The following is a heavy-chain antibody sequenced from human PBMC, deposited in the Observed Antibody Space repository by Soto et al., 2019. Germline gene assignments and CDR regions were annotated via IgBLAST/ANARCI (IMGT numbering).Heavy chain of an antibody. CDR1: GYTFSDYY. D-gene: IGHD2-2*01. CDR2: INPNSGAT. Sequence: ASVKVSCKASGYTFSDYYMNWVRQAPGQGLEWIGWINPNSGATDIARKFQGWVTLTGDTSIHTAYLDLSRLRSDDTAVYYCARDFQDIVLVPAARAPYYYYYGMDVWGQGTTVTVSS. CDR3: ARDFQDIVLVPAARAPYYYYYGMDV. J-gene: IGHJ6*02. V-gene: IGHV1-2*04.